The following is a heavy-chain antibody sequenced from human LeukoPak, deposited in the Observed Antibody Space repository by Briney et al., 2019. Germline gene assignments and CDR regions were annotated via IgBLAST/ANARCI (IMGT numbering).Heavy chain of an antibody. V-gene: IGHV4-39*07. Sequence: SETLSLTCTVSGGSISSSSYYWGWIRQPPGKGLEWIGSIYYSGSTYYNPSLKSRVTISVDTPKNQFSLKLSSVTAADTAVYYCARDSDSTPEDAFHIWGQGTMVTVSS. D-gene: IGHD2/OR15-2a*01. J-gene: IGHJ3*02. CDR2: IYYSGST. CDR3: ARDSDSTPEDAFHI. CDR1: GGSISSSSYY.